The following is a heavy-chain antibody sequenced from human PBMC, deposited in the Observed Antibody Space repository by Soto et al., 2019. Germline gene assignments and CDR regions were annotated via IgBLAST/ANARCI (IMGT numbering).Heavy chain of an antibody. CDR2: INPSGGST. CDR3: ARDLPYYYDSSGYNGY. Sequence: PSVKVSCKASGYTFTSYYMHWVRQAPGQGLEWMGIINPSGGSTSYAQKFQGRVTMTRDTSTSTVYMELSSLRSEDTAVYYCARDLPYYYDSSGYNGYWGQGTLVTVSS. CDR1: GYTFTSYY. J-gene: IGHJ4*02. D-gene: IGHD3-22*01. V-gene: IGHV1-46*01.